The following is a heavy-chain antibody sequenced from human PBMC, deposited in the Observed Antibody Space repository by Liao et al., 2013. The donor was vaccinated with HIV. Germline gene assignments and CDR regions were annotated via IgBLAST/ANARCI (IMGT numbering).Heavy chain of an antibody. Sequence: QVQLQQWGAGLLKPSETLSLTCAVYGGSFSGYYWSWIRQPPGKGLEWIGEINHSGSTNYNPSLKSRVTISVDTSKNQFSLKLSSVTAADTAVYYCARGEDIVVVPAAMGYYYFDYWGQGTLVTVSS. V-gene: IGHV4-34*01. D-gene: IGHD2-2*01. CDR1: GGSFSGYY. CDR3: ARGEDIVVVPAAMGYYYFDY. CDR2: INHSGST. J-gene: IGHJ4*02.